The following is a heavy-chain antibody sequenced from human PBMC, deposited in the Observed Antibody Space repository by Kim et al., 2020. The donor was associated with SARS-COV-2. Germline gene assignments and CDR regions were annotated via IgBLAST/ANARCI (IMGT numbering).Heavy chain of an antibody. CDR1: GFTFSSYW. D-gene: IGHD4-17*01. CDR2: INSDGSST. CDR3: ARDQVTTSPLDTGYYYYGMDV. V-gene: IGHV3-74*01. J-gene: IGHJ6*02. Sequence: GGSLRLSCAASGFTFSSYWMHWVRQAPGKGLVWVSRINSDGSSTSYADSVKGRFTISRDNAKNTLYLQMNSLRAEDTAVYYCARDQVTTSPLDTGYYYYGMDVWGQGTTVTVSS.